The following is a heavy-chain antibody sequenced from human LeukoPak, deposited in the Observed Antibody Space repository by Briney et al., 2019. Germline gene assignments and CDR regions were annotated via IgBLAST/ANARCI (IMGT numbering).Heavy chain of an antibody. V-gene: IGHV4-39*01. J-gene: IGHJ4*02. CDR1: GGSISSSSYY. CDR3: ARLGGRFFYDSSGSPYFFDY. Sequence: SETLSLTCTVSGGSISSSSYYWGWIRQPPGKGLEWIGEINHSGSTNYNPSLKSRVTISVDTSKNQFSLKLTSVTAADTAVYYCARLGGRFFYDSSGSPYFFDYWGQGALVTVSS. D-gene: IGHD3-22*01. CDR2: INHSGST.